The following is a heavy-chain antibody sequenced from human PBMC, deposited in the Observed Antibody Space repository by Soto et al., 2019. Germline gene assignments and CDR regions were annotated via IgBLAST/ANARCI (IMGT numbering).Heavy chain of an antibody. CDR1: GYKFTTFW. CDR2: IDPSDSYT. CDR3: ARQRYPPDYSSSWQYKWFDP. V-gene: IGHV5-10-1*01. D-gene: IGHD6-13*01. J-gene: IGHJ5*02. Sequence: PGESLKISCKGSGYKFTTFWISWVRQMPGKGLEWVGKIDPSDSYTVYSPSFQGHVTISVDKSNTTAYLQWSSLKVSDTAIYYCARQRYPPDYSSSWQYKWFDPWGQGTLDIVSS.